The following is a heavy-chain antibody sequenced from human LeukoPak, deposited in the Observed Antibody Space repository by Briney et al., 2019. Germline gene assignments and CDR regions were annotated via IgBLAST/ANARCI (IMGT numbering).Heavy chain of an antibody. V-gene: IGHV1-46*01. CDR2: ISPSGGST. Sequence: ASVKVSCKAFGYTFTNNYMHWVRQAPGQGPEWMGVISPSGGSTTYAQKFQGRVTMTRYTSISTAYMELSRLRSDDTAVYYCAREGSIEYSSSSYWFDPWGQGTLVTVSS. CDR1: GYTFTNNY. D-gene: IGHD6-6*01. CDR3: AREGSIEYSSSSYWFDP. J-gene: IGHJ5*02.